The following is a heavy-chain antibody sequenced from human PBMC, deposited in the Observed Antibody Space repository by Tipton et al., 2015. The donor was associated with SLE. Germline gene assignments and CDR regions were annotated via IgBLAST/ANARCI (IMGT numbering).Heavy chain of an antibody. J-gene: IGHJ1*01. V-gene: IGHV3-74*01. CDR2: VNTDGSSS. Sequence: SLRLSCAASGFTFSNSWMHWVRQAPGKGLVWVSGVNTDGSSSYYADSVKGRFTISRDNAKNTLYLQMNSLRDEDTAVYHCVGVDRCWGQGTLVTVSS. CDR1: GFTFSNSW. D-gene: IGHD3-22*01. CDR3: VGVDRC.